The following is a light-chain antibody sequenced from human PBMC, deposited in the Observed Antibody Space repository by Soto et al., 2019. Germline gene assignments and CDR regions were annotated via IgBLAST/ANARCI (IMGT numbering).Light chain of an antibody. CDR2: AAS. V-gene: IGKV1-9*01. Sequence: IQLTQSPSSLSASVVDRVTITCRASQGISSYLAWYQQKPGKAPKLLIYAASTLQSGVPSRFSGSGSGTDFTLTISCLQSEDFATYYCQQYYSYSITFGQGTRLEIK. CDR3: QQYYSYSIT. CDR1: QGISSY. J-gene: IGKJ5*01.